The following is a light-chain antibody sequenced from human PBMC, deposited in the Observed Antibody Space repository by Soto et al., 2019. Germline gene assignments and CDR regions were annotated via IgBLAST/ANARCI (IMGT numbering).Light chain of an antibody. CDR1: SSDVGGYNF. J-gene: IGLJ1*01. V-gene: IGLV2-8*01. CDR3: TSYAGGNNV. Sequence: QSALTQPPSASGSPGQSVTISCTGTSSDVGGYNFVSWYQQYPGKVPKLMVYEVNKRPSGVPDRFSGSKSGNTASLTVSVLQAEDEADYYCTSYAGGNNVFGTGTKVTVL. CDR2: EVN.